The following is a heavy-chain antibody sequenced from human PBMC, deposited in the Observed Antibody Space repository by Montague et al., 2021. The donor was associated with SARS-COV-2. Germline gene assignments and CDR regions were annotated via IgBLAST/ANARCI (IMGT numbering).Heavy chain of an antibody. V-gene: IGHV4-59*02. CDR1: GGSVGSYY. D-gene: IGHD3-3*01. CDR2: IYYSGST. CDR3: ARAGGFYDYWSGYSSSAGFFDP. Sequence: SETLSLTCTVSGGSVGSYYWSWIRQSPGKGLQWLGYIYYSGSTDYNPSLKSRVTMSVDTSKNQLSPRLNSVTTADTAVYFCARAGGFYDYWSGYSSSAGFFDPWGQGILVTVSS. J-gene: IGHJ5*02.